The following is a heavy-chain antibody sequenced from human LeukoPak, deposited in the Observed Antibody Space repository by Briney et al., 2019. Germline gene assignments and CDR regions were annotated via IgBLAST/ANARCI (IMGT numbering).Heavy chain of an antibody. CDR1: GYTFTGYY. V-gene: IGHV1-2*02. CDR2: INPNSGGT. D-gene: IGHD6-13*01. J-gene: IGHJ5*02. Sequence: GASVKVSCKASGYTFTGYYMHWVRQAPGQGLEWMGWINPNSGGTNYAQKFQGRVTMTRDTSISTAYMELSRLGSDDTAVYYCARESEDAAVGLATYNWFDPWGQGTLVTVSS. CDR3: ARESEDAAVGLATYNWFDP.